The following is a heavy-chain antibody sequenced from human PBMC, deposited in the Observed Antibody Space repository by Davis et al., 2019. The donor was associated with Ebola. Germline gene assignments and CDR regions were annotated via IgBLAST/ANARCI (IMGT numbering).Heavy chain of an antibody. CDR2: INPNDGRT. Sequence: ASVKVSCKASGEMGTNYYMHWVRQAPGQGLEWMGMINPNDGRTIYAQKFQGRVTVTRDTSTTTVYMDLSSLRSEDTALYYCTTPGGQDSGYDVFDIWGQGTMVTVSS. CDR1: GEMGTNYY. J-gene: IGHJ3*02. V-gene: IGHV1-46*03. CDR3: TTPGGQDSGYDVFDI. D-gene: IGHD5-12*01.